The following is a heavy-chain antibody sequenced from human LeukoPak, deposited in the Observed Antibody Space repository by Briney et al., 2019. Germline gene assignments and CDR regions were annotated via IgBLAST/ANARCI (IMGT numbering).Heavy chain of an antibody. CDR2: INSDGSST. D-gene: IGHD6-19*01. V-gene: IGHV3-74*01. CDR1: GFTFSTYW. J-gene: IGHJ4*02. CDR3: ARVINSGWLGELSD. Sequence: PGESLTLSCAASGFTFSTYWMHWVRQAPGKGLVWVSRINSDGSSTTYADSVKGRFTISRDNAKNTLYLQMNSLRAEDTAVYYCARVINSGWLGELSDWGQGTLVPSPQ.